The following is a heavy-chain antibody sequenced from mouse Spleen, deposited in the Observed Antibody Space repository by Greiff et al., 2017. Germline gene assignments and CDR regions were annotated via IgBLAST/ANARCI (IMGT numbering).Heavy chain of an antibody. J-gene: IGHJ2*01. CDR1: GYTFTSYW. Sequence: QVQLQQPGAELVRPGTSVKLSCKASGYTFTSYWMHWVKQRPGQGLEWIGVIDPSDSYTNYNQKFKGKATLTVDTSSSTAYMQLSSLTSEDSAVYYCARWGVRRGGDYWGQGTTLTVSS. CDR2: IDPSDSYT. CDR3: ARWGVRRGGDY. V-gene: IGHV1-59*01. D-gene: IGHD2-14*01.